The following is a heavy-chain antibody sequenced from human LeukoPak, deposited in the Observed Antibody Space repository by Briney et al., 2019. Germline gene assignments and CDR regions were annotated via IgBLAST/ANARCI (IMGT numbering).Heavy chain of an antibody. CDR1: GGTLSRYA. D-gene: IGHD6-13*01. CDR2: ISTYNANT. V-gene: IGHV1-18*01. CDR3: ARVISSSWYHHDH. Sequence: ASVKVSCKASGGTLSRYAISWVRQAPGQGLEWMGWISTYNANTKYAQKFQGRVAMTTDTSTSTAYMELRNLRFDDTAFYYCARVISSSWYHHDHWGQGTLVTVSS. J-gene: IGHJ4*02.